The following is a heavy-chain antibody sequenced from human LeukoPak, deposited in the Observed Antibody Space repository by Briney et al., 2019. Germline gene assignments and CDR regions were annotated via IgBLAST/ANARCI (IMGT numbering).Heavy chain of an antibody. J-gene: IGHJ6*03. V-gene: IGHV3-23*01. CDR1: GFTFSSYG. CDR2: ISGSGGST. CDR3: AKKLTTVVIPLPMDV. Sequence: QSGGSLRLSCAASGFTFSSYGMSWVRQAPGKGLEWVSAISGSGGSTYYADSVKGRFTISRDNSKNTLYLQMNSLRAEDTAVYYCAKKLTTVVIPLPMDVWGKGTTVTISS. D-gene: IGHD4-23*01.